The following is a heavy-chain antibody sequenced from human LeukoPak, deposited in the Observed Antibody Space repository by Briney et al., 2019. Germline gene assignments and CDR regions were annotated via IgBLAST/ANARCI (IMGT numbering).Heavy chain of an antibody. V-gene: IGHV3-23*01. D-gene: IGHD1-26*01. Sequence: GGTLRLSCAASGFTFSSYGMSWVRQAPGKGLEWVSGISGSGGRTYFADSVKGRFTISRDNSKNTLYLQMNSLRAEDTAVYYCARDRVGATDECWFDPWGQGTLVTVSS. CDR2: ISGSGGRT. CDR3: ARDRVGATDECWFDP. CDR1: GFTFSSYG. J-gene: IGHJ5*02.